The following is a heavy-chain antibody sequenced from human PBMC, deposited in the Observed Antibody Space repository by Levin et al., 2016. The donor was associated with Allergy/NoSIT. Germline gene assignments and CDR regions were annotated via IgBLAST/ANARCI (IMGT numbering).Heavy chain of an antibody. CDR1: GYSFTSYW. D-gene: IGHD2-21*02. J-gene: IGHJ4*02. Sequence: GESLKISCKGSGYSFTSYWIGWVRQMPGKGLEWMGIIYPGDSDTRYSSSFQGQVTISADRSSSTAYLQWSSLKASDTAMYYCARGYLRYCGGYCYSYYFDYWGQGTLVIVSS. CDR3: ARGYLRYCGGYCYSYYFDY. V-gene: IGHV5-51*01. CDR2: IYPGDSDT.